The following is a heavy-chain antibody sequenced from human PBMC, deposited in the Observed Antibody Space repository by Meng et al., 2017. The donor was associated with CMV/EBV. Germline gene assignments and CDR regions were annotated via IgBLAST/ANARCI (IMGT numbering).Heavy chain of an antibody. CDR1: GGSVSSGSYY. D-gene: IGHD1-26*01. CDR3: ARGLRGSYPLDY. V-gene: IGHV4-61*01. CDR2: IYYSGST. J-gene: IGHJ4*02. Sequence: SETLSPTCTVSGGSVSSGSYYWSWIRQPPGKGLEWIGYIYYSGSTNSNPSLKSRVTISVDTSKNQFSLKLSSVTAADTAVYYYARGLRGSYPLDYWGQGTLVTVSS.